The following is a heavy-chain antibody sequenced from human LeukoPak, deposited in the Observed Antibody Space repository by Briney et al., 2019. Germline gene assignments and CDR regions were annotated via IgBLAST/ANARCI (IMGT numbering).Heavy chain of an antibody. D-gene: IGHD6-13*01. CDR2: ISSSSSYI. CDR3: ARAMYSSSWYPDY. J-gene: IGHJ4*02. CDR1: GFTFSSYS. V-gene: IGHV3-21*01. Sequence: PGGSLRLSCAASGFTFSSYSMNWVRQAPGKGLEWVSSISSSSSYIYYADSVKGRFTISRDYAKNSLYLQMNSLRAEDTAVYYCARAMYSSSWYPDYWGQGTLVTVSS.